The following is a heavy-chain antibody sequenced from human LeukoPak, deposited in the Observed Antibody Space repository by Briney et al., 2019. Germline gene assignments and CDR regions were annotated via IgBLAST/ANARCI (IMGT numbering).Heavy chain of an antibody. V-gene: IGHV3-73*01. CDR2: IRSKANSYAT. CDR3: AKFFLGSCNAGSCYDDFDY. J-gene: IGHJ4*02. CDR1: GFTFSGSA. Sequence: PGGSLRLSCAASGFTFSGSAMHWVRQASGKGLEWVGRIRSKANSYATAYAASVKGRFTISRDNSKSTLYVQMNNLRAEDTAIYYCAKFFLGSCNAGSCYDDFDYWGQGTLVTVSS. D-gene: IGHD2-15*01.